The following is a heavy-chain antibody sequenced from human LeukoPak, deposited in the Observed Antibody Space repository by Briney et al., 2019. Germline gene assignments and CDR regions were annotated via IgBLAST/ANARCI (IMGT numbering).Heavy chain of an antibody. D-gene: IGHD6-13*01. J-gene: IGHJ3*02. Sequence: GGSLRLSCEGPGFTFDGYSMSWVRQAPGKGLEWVATINQDGSERYNLDSAKGRFTISRDNAKNSLYLQMNSLRAEDTAVYYCATGYSYAFDIWGQGTMVTVSS. CDR1: GFTFDGYS. CDR2: INQDGSER. CDR3: ATGYSYAFDI. V-gene: IGHV3-7*03.